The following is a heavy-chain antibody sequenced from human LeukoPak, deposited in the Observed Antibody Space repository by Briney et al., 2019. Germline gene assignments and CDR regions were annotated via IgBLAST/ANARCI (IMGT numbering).Heavy chain of an antibody. J-gene: IGHJ6*03. D-gene: IGHD3-3*01. CDR1: GYTFTSYY. CDR2: INPSGGST. CDR3: AREGDLWSGTNYYMDV. V-gene: IGHV1-46*01. Sequence: GASVKVSCKASGYTFTSYYMHWVRQAPGQGLEWMGIINPSGGSTSYAQKFQGRVTMTRDMSTSTVYMELSSLRSEDTAVYYCAREGDLWSGTNYYMDVWGKGTTVTISS.